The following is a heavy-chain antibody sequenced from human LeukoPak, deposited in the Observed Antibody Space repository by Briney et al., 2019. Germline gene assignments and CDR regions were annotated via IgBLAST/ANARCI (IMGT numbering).Heavy chain of an antibody. V-gene: IGHV3-21*01. CDR3: AREEEQQQVNAFDI. Sequence: GGSLRLSCAASGFTFSSYSMKWVRQAPGKGLEGVSSISSSSSYIYYADSVKGRFTISRDNAKNSLYLQMNSLRAEGTAVYYCAREEEQQQVNAFDIWGQGTMVTVSS. CDR1: GFTFSSYS. CDR2: ISSSSSYI. J-gene: IGHJ3*02. D-gene: IGHD6-13*01.